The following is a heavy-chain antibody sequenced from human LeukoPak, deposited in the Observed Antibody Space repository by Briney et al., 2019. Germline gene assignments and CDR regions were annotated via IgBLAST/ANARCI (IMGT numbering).Heavy chain of an antibody. V-gene: IGHV4-39*07. CDR2: IYYSGST. D-gene: IGHD6-19*01. CDR3: ASLHGSSGWFGL. Sequence: PSETLSLTCTVSGGSISSYYWGWIRQPPGKGLEWIGSIYYSGSTFYCPSLKSRVTISVDTSKNQFSLRLRSVTAADTAVYYCASLHGSSGWFGLWGRGTMVTVSS. J-gene: IGHJ2*01. CDR1: GGSISSYY.